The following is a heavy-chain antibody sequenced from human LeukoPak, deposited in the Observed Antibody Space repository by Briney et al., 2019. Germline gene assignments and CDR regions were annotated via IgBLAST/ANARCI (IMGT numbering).Heavy chain of an antibody. J-gene: IGHJ4*02. D-gene: IGHD3-9*01. CDR2: IYYSGST. CDR3: ARHALGNYDILTGYYNFPDY. Sequence: PSETLSLTGTVSGDSISSSSYFWGWIRQPPGKGLEWIGSIYYSGSTYYNPSLKSRVTISVDTSKNQFSLKLSSVTAADTAVYYCARHALGNYDILTGYYNFPDYWGQGTLVTVSS. V-gene: IGHV4-39*01. CDR1: GDSISSSSYF.